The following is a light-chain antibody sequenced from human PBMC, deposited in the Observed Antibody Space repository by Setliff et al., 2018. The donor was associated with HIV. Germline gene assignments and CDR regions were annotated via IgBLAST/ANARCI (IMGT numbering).Light chain of an antibody. V-gene: IGLV2-23*02. Sequence: QSVLTQPASVSGSPGQSITIFCTGSSSDVGAYMSVSWYQQHPGEVPKLIIYDVTKRPSGVSNCFSGSKSGTTASLTISGLQAEDEADYYCCSFAGSDTWIFGGGTKVTVL. J-gene: IGLJ2*01. CDR1: SSDVGAYMS. CDR3: CSFAGSDTWI. CDR2: DVT.